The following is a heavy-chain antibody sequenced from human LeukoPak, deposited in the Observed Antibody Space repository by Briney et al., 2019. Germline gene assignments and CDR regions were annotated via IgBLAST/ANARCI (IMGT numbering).Heavy chain of an antibody. J-gene: IGHJ4*02. CDR3: AKGAAAGVRGYFDY. D-gene: IGHD6-25*01. CDR2: ISYNRDGI. V-gene: IGHV3-9*01. Sequence: GRSLRLSCVASGFTFDDYAMHWVRQAPGKGLEWVSGISYNRDGIGYADSVKGRFTVSRDNAKNSLYLQMNSLRSEDTALYYCAKGAAAGVRGYFDYWGQGILVTVSS. CDR1: GFTFDDYA.